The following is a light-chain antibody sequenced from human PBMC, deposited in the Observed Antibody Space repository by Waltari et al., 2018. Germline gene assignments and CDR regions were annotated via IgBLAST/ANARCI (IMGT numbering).Light chain of an antibody. CDR1: QSVSRA. V-gene: IGKV3-20*01. J-gene: IGKJ1*01. CDR2: GAS. CDR3: QHYVRLPAT. Sequence: EIVLTQSTGSLFSSPGERVTLSCRASQSVSRALAWYQQKPGQAPRLLIFGASNRATGIPDRFSGSGSETDFSLTISRLEPEDFAVYYCQHYVRLPATFGRGTKVEIK.